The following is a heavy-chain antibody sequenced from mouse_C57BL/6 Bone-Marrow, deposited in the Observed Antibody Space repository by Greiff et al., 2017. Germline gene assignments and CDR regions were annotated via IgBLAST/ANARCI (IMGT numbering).Heavy chain of an antibody. CDR2: INPNNGGT. Sequence: DVQLQESGPELVKPGASVKIPCKASGYTFTDYNMDWVKQSHGKSLEWIGDINPNNGGTIYNQKFKGKATLTVDKTSSTAYMELRSLTSEDTAVYYCARSDSSGYVRDYFDYWGQGTTLTVSS. V-gene: IGHV1-18*01. CDR3: ARSDSSGYVRDYFDY. J-gene: IGHJ2*01. D-gene: IGHD3-2*02. CDR1: GYTFTDYN.